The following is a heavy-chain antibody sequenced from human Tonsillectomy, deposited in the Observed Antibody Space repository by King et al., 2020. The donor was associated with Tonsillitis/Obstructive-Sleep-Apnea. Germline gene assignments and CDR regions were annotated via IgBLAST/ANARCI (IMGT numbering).Heavy chain of an antibody. V-gene: IGHV3-48*02. CDR2: ISGSSGTT. Sequence: VQLVESGGGLVQPGGSLRLSCAASGFTFSSSTMNWVRQAPGKGLEGVSFISGSSGTTYYADSVRGRFTISSDNAKSSLFLQMNSLRDEDTAVYYCASRGEYSSGWYYWGLGTLVTVSS. CDR3: ASRGEYSSGWYY. D-gene: IGHD6-19*01. CDR1: GFTFSSST. J-gene: IGHJ4*02.